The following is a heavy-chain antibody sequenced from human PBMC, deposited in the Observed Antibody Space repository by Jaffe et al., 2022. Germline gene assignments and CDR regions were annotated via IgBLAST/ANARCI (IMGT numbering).Heavy chain of an antibody. CDR1: GYTFTSYD. Sequence: QVQLVQSGAEVKKPGASVKVSCKASGYTFTSYDINWVRQATGQGLEWMGWMNPNSGNTGYAQKFQGRVTMTRNTSISTAYMELSSLRSEDTAVYYCARAWVPGYDFLHYYYYYMDVWGKGTTVTVSS. V-gene: IGHV1-8*01. D-gene: IGHD3-3*01. CDR2: MNPNSGNT. CDR3: ARAWVPGYDFLHYYYYYMDV. J-gene: IGHJ6*03.